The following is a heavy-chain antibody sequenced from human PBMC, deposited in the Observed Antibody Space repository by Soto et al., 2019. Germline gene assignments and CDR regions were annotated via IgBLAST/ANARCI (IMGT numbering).Heavy chain of an antibody. CDR3: ARDQSGSSWSDAFDI. J-gene: IGHJ3*02. D-gene: IGHD6-13*01. CDR1: GFTFSSYS. Sequence: GGSLRLSCAASGFTFSSYSMNWVRQAPGKGLEWVSYISSSSTIYYADSVKGRFTISRDNAKNSLYLQMNSLRDEDTAVYYCARDQSGSSWSDAFDIWGQGTMVTVSS. V-gene: IGHV3-48*02. CDR2: ISSSSTI.